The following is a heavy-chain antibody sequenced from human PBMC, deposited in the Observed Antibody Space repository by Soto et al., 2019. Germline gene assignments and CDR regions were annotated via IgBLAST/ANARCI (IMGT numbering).Heavy chain of an antibody. Sequence: SETLSLTCGVSDGSIVSSNWLILFRDPPGKGLEWIGEIYHSGVTNYNPSLESRVTMSVDKSKNHFSLKLRSVTVADTAVYYCARGWYCSSDSCFFGFDPWGQGILVTVSS. CDR2: IYHSGVT. V-gene: IGHV4-4*02. J-gene: IGHJ5*02. CDR3: ARGWYCSSDSCFFGFDP. D-gene: IGHD2-2*01. CDR1: DGSIVSSNW.